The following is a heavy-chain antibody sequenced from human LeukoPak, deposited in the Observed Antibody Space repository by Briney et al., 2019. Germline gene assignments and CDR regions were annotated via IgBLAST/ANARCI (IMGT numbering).Heavy chain of an antibody. CDR2: INHSGST. CDR3: ARDKQWLAH. Sequence: SETLSLXCAVYGGSFSGYYWSWIRQPPGKGLEWIGEINHSGSTNYNPSLKSRVTISVDTSKNQFSLKLSSVTAADTAVYYCARDKQWLAHWGQGTLVTVSS. CDR1: GGSFSGYY. V-gene: IGHV4-34*01. D-gene: IGHD6-19*01. J-gene: IGHJ4*02.